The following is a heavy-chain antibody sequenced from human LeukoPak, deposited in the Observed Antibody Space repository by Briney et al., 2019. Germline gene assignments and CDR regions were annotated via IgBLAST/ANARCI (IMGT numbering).Heavy chain of an antibody. Sequence: SETLSLTCTVSGGSISNYYLSWIRQPAGKGLEWIGRIHTSGSTNYNPSLKSRVTMSVDTSNNQFYLKLSSVTAADTAVYYCARDDSGSYNWSGPWGQGTLVTVSS. CDR3: ARDDSGSYNWSGP. J-gene: IGHJ5*02. V-gene: IGHV4-4*07. CDR2: IHTSGST. D-gene: IGHD1-26*01. CDR1: GGSISNYY.